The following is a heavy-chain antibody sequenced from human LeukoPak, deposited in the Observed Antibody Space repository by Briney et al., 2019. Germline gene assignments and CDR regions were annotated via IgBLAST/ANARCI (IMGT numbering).Heavy chain of an antibody. J-gene: IGHJ4*02. CDR1: GFTVSNYC. CDR2: ISGSGGST. V-gene: IGHV3-23*01. CDR3: AKAVLRNYDILTGYLWGLLGFDY. Sequence: TGGSLRLSCAASGFTVSNYCMSWVRQAPGKGLEWVSAISGSGGSTYYADSVKGRFTISRDNSKNTLYLQMNSLRAEDTAVYYCAKAVLRNYDILTGYLWGLLGFDYWGQGTLVTVSS. D-gene: IGHD3-9*01.